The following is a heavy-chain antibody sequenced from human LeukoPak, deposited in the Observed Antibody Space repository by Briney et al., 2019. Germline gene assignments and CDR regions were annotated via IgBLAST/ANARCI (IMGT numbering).Heavy chain of an antibody. CDR1: GFSFSDYS. V-gene: IGHV3-48*01. D-gene: IGHD5-24*01. Sequence: GGSLRLSCAASGFSFSDYSMNWVRQAPGKGLEWLSYISPSGSTIYYADSVRGRFTISRDNPKNSLYLQMNSLRTEDTAVYYCARRMAANAFDIWGQGTMVTVSS. CDR3: ARRMAANAFDI. CDR2: ISPSGSTI. J-gene: IGHJ3*02.